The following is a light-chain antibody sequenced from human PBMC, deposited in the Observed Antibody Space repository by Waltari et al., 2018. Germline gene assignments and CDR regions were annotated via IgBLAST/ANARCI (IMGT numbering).Light chain of an antibody. CDR3: QHYVRLPVT. CDR1: QSISRA. J-gene: IGKJ1*01. V-gene: IGKV3-20*01. CDR2: GAS. Sequence: EDVLTQSPGTLPLPPGERGPLPCRASQSISRALTWYQQKPGQAPRLLIYGASTRATGMPDRFIGSGSGTDFSVTISRLDPDDFAVYYCQHYVRLPVTFGQGTTVEIK.